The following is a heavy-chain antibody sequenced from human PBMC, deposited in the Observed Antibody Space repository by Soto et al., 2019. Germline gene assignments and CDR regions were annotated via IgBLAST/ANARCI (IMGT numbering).Heavy chain of an antibody. CDR2: INPSGGTT. V-gene: IGHV1-46*01. J-gene: IGHJ6*02. CDR3: ARDRCIAVAGHPVGYMDV. D-gene: IGHD6-19*01. Sequence: QVQLLQSGAEVTKPGASVNISCRTSGYNFSRYHMHLVRQAPGQGLEWMGIINPSGGTTTYAQKFQGRVTMTRDTSRSTFYMELSSLTSEETGVYYCARDRCIAVAGHPVGYMDVWGQGTTVTVSS. CDR1: GYNFSRYH.